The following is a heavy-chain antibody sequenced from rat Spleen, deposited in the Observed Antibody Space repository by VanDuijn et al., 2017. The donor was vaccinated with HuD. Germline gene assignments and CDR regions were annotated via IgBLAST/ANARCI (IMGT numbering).Heavy chain of an antibody. V-gene: IGHV5-7*01. D-gene: IGHD4-3*01. J-gene: IGHJ4*01. Sequence: EVQLVESGGGLVQPGRSLKLSCAASGFTFSDYYMAWVRQAPKKGLEWVATISYDGSSTYYRDTVRDRFTISRDNGKNTLYLQIDSLKSEDTATYYCTRHGRGGTTYYYVMDVWGQGASVTVSS. CDR2: ISYDGSST. CDR3: TRHGRGGTTYYYVMDV. CDR1: GFTFSDYY.